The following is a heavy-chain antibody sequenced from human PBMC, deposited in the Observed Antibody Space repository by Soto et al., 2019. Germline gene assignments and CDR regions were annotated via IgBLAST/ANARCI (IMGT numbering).Heavy chain of an antibody. CDR2: IYYSGST. J-gene: IGHJ1*01. V-gene: IGHV4-39*01. CDR1: GGSISSSSYY. Sequence: QLQLQESGPGLVKPSETLSLTCTVSGGSISSSSYYWGWIRQPPGPGLEWIGSIYYSGSTYYNPSLKSRVTISVDTSKNQFPLKLSSVTAADTAVYYCARLGGYDFYSVDYPKYFQHWGQGTLVTVSS. CDR3: ARLGGYDFYSVDYPKYFQH. D-gene: IGHD5-12*01.